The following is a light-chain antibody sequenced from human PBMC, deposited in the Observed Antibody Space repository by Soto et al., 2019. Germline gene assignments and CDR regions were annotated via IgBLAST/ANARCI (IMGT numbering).Light chain of an antibody. Sequence: DVVMTQSPLSLPVTLGQPASISCRSSQSLEYSDGNTYLNWFQQRPGQSPRRLIYKVSNRDSGVPDRFSGSGSGTEFTLKISRVEAEDLGVYYCMQGTHWLHTFGQGTKLEIK. J-gene: IGKJ2*01. CDR2: KVS. CDR1: QSLEYSDGNTY. V-gene: IGKV2-30*01. CDR3: MQGTHWLHT.